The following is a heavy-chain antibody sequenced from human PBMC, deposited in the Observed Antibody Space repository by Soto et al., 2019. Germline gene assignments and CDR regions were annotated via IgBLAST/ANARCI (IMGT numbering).Heavy chain of an antibody. V-gene: IGHV3-23*01. CDR2: IRDTGDTT. Sequence: PXGSLRLSGAASGFTFSSYTMGWVRQTPGKGLEWVSAIRDTGDTTYYADSVRGRFTISRDNSKSTLYLQMKYLRAEDTAVYYCGKDQCGQQLLPPDYWGQGTLVTVPS. CDR3: GKDQCGQQLLPPDY. D-gene: IGHD6-13*01. CDR1: GFTFSSYT. J-gene: IGHJ4*02.